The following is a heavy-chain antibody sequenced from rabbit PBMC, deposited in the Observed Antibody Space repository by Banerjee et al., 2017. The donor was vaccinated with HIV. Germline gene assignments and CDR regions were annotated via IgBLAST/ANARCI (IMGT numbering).Heavy chain of an antibody. CDR1: GFSFSSSYW. CDR2: IYAGGSGST. V-gene: IGHV1S45*01. J-gene: IGHJ4*01. D-gene: IGHD8-1*01. CDR3: ARVDAGSNYAWNL. Sequence: QEQLEESGGDLVKPGASLTLTCTASGFSFSSSYWICWVRQAPGKGLEWIACIYAGGSGSTYYASWAKGRFTISKTSSTTVTLQMTSLTAADTATYFCARVDAGSNYAWNLWGPGTLVTVS.